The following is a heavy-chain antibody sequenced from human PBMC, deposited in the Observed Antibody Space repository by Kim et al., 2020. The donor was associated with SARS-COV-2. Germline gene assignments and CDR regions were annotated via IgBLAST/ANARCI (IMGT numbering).Heavy chain of an antibody. CDR2: IDPSDSYT. J-gene: IGHJ6*02. V-gene: IGHV5-10-1*01. CDR3: ARFDPLVPRTTVSYYYYYGMDV. D-gene: IGHD4-17*01. Sequence: GESLKISCKGSGYSFTSYWISWVRQMPGKGLEWMGRIDPSDSYTNYSPSFQGHVTISADKSISTAYLQWSSLKASDTAMYYCARFDPLVPRTTVSYYYYYGMDVWGQGTTVTVSS. CDR1: GYSFTSYW.